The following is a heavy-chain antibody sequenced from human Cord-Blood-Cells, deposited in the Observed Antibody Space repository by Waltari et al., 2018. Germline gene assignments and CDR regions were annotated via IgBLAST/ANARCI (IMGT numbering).Heavy chain of an antibody. Sequence: QVQLVQSGAEVKKPGSSVQVSCKASGGPFSTYATSWVRNAPGQGLEWMGGMIPIFGTGNNAQKFQGRVTITADESTSTAYMELSSLRSEDTAVYYCARGVEAMIETSFDYWGQGTLVTVSS. D-gene: IGHD3-22*01. V-gene: IGHV1-69*01. J-gene: IGHJ4*02. CDR1: GGPFSTYA. CDR3: ARGVEAMIETSFDY. CDR2: MIPIFGTG.